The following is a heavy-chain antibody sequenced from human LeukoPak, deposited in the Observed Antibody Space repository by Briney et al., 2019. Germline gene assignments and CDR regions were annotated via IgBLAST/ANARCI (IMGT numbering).Heavy chain of an antibody. J-gene: IGHJ4*02. Sequence: ASVKVSCKASGYTFTGYYMHWVRQAPRQGLEWMGWINAGNGNTKYTQEFQGRVTITRDTSASTAYMELSSLRSEDMAVYYCARADSSGYYIYWGQGTLVTVSS. D-gene: IGHD3-22*01. CDR2: INAGNGNT. CDR1: GYTFTGYY. V-gene: IGHV1-3*03. CDR3: ARADSSGYYIY.